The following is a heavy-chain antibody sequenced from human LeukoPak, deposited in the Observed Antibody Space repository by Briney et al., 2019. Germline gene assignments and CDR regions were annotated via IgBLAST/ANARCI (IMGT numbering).Heavy chain of an antibody. Sequence: SVKVSCKASGGTFSSYAISWVRQAPGQGLEWMGGIIPIFGTANYAQKFQGRVTITTDESTSTAYMELSSLRSEDTAVYYCARGGLGYCSSTSCYRGYAFDIWGQGTMVTVSS. CDR1: GGTFSSYA. D-gene: IGHD2-2*01. CDR2: IIPIFGTA. J-gene: IGHJ3*02. V-gene: IGHV1-69*05. CDR3: ARGGLGYCSSTSCYRGYAFDI.